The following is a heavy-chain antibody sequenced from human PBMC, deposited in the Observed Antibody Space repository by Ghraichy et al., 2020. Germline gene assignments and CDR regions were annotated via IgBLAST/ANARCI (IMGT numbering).Heavy chain of an antibody. V-gene: IGHV3-7*03. CDR3: ARLEGDIVLMGYYGMDV. CDR2: IKQDGSEK. D-gene: IGHD2-8*01. Sequence: GGSLRLSCAASGFTFSSTWMSWVRQAPGKGLEWVANIKQDGSEKYYVDSVKGRFTISRDNAKNSLYLQMNSLRAEDTAVYYCARLEGDIVLMGYYGMDVWGQGPTVPVSS. CDR1: GFTFSSTW. J-gene: IGHJ6*02.